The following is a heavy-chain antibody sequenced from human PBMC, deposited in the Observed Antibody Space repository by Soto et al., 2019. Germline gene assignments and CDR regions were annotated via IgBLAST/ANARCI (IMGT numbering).Heavy chain of an antibody. D-gene: IGHD1-26*01. CDR3: AKRRWGLREKLDY. J-gene: IGHJ4*01. Sequence: QVQLVESGGGVVQPGRSLRLSCAASGFTFSSYGMHWVRQAPGKGLGWVAVISHDGSNKYYADSVKGRFTISRDNSKNPLELQMNCLKAHDTSVYGCAKRRWGLREKLDYRGQGNLVTVS. V-gene: IGHV3-30*18. CDR2: ISHDGSNK. CDR1: GFTFSSYG.